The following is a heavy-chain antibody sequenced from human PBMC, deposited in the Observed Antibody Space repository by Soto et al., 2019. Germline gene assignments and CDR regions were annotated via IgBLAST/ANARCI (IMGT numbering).Heavy chain of an antibody. J-gene: IGHJ4*02. CDR3: ARGWTIIPDY. D-gene: IGHD2-15*01. Sequence: QVQLLQSGAEVKKPGASVKVSCKASGYIFNNYGINWVRQAPGQGLEWMGYIDTNNGKTNYAQRLQGRVTLTTDTSTGAAYMELTSLSSDDTALYYCARGWTIIPDYWGQGTLVTVSS. CDR1: GYIFNNYG. V-gene: IGHV1-18*01. CDR2: IDTNNGKT.